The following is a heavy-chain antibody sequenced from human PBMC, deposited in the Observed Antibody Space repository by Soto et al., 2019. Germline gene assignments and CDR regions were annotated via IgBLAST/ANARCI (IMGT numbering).Heavy chain of an antibody. D-gene: IGHD2-21*02. Sequence: PGGSLRLSCAASGFTFSSYAMSLVRQAPGKGLEWVAGIGASGDVTWYADSVRGRLSISRYNSKNTLYLQLNSLRFEDTAVYYCAKDDFTDRGDDYLDYWGPGTMVTVSS. CDR2: IGASGDVT. CDR1: GFTFSSYA. CDR3: AKDDFTDRGDDYLDY. J-gene: IGHJ4*02. V-gene: IGHV3-23*01.